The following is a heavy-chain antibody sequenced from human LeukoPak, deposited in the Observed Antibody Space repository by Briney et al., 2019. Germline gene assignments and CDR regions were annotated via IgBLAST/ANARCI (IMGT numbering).Heavy chain of an antibody. CDR3: TKDSVAMVTTSDY. D-gene: IGHD5-18*01. Sequence: LSGGSLRLSCAASGFTFSSYGMSWVRQAPGKGLEWVSVISGSGGSTYYADSVKGRFTTSRDNAKNSLYLQMNSLRPEDTALYYCTKDSVAMVTTSDYWGQGTLVTVSS. CDR1: GFTFSSYG. V-gene: IGHV3-23*01. J-gene: IGHJ4*02. CDR2: ISGSGGST.